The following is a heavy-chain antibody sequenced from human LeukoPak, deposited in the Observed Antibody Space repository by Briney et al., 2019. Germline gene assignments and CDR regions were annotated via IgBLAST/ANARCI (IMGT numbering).Heavy chain of an antibody. Sequence: GGSLRLSCAASGFTVSSNYMSWLRQAPGKGLEWVSVIYSGGSTYYADSVKGRFTISRDNSKNTLYLQMNSLSAEDTAVYYYSRDLMGCSSTSCYEQFDYWGQGTLVTVSS. CDR3: SRDLMGCSSTSCYEQFDY. J-gene: IGHJ4*02. D-gene: IGHD2-2*01. CDR1: GFTVSSNY. V-gene: IGHV3-66*02. CDR2: IYSGGST.